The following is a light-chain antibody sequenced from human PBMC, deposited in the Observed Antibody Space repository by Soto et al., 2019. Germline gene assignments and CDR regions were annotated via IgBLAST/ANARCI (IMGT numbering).Light chain of an antibody. V-gene: IGLV2-14*02. Sequence: QSALTQPASVSGSPGQSITISCTGTSSDVGSYNLVSWYQQHPGKAPKLMIYEGSKRPSGVPDRFSGSKSGTSASLAISGLRSEDEGYYYCTAWDDNLSAVVFGGGTKLTVL. CDR2: EGS. CDR3: TAWDDNLSAVV. CDR1: SSDVGSYNL. J-gene: IGLJ2*01.